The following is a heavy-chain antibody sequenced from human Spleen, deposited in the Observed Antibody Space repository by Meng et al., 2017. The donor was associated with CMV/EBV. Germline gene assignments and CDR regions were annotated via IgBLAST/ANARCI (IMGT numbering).Heavy chain of an antibody. Sequence: GESLKISCAASGFTVSSNYMSWVRQAPGKGLEWVSVIYSGGSTYYADSVKGRFTISRDNSKNTLYLQMNSLRAEDTAVYYCARAHSSSRYKYYYYGMDVWGQGTTVTVSS. J-gene: IGHJ6*02. D-gene: IGHD6-13*01. CDR3: ARAHSSSRYKYYYYGMDV. V-gene: IGHV3-53*05. CDR1: GFTVSSNY. CDR2: IYSGGST.